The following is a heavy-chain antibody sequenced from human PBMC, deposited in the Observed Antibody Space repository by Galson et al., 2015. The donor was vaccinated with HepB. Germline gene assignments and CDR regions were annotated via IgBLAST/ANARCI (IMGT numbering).Heavy chain of an antibody. J-gene: IGHJ3*02. CDR3: ATRELLWFREFGGDQNDAFDI. V-gene: IGHV3-23*01. D-gene: IGHD3-10*01. CDR2: ISGSGGST. CDR1: GFTFSSYA. Sequence: SLRLSCAASGFTFSSYAMSWVRQAPGKGLEWVSAISGSGGSTYYADSVKGRFTISRDNSKNTLYLQMNSLRAEDTAVYYCATRELLWFREFGGDQNDAFDIWGQGTMVTVSS.